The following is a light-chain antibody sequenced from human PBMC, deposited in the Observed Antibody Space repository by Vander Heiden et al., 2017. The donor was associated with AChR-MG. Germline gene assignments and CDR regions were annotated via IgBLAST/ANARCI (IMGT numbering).Light chain of an antibody. J-gene: IGLJ1*01. Sequence: ALPQPCSVSVSPGQTATITWSGDKLEDKYACWYRQKPGQSRVLGIYQESKRPSGIPDRFSGSNSGNTGTLTISATQAMDEADNYCQAWDNSTGYVCGTGAEV. CDR1: KLEDKY. CDR3: QAWDNSTGYV. V-gene: IGLV3-1*01. CDR2: QES.